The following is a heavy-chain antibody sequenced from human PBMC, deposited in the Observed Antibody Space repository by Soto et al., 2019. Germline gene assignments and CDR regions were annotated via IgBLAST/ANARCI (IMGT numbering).Heavy chain of an antibody. CDR1: GGSISSYY. CDR3: ARVGSYIVGATGFDY. V-gene: IGHV4-59*01. Sequence: SETLSLTCTVSGGSISSYYWSWIRQPPGKGLEWIGYIYYSGSTNYNPSLKSRVTISVDTSKNQFSLKLSSVTAADTAVYYCARVGSYIVGATGFDYWGQGTLVTVSS. D-gene: IGHD1-26*01. CDR2: IYYSGST. J-gene: IGHJ4*02.